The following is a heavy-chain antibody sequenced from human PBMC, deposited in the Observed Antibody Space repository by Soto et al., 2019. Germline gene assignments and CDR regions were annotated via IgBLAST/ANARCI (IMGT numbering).Heavy chain of an antibody. V-gene: IGHV3-33*01. CDR3: ARDPSYDSSDYRYYFDY. D-gene: IGHD3-22*01. Sequence: GGSLRLSWASSGFPFSSYVMHWVRTAPGKGLEWVAVIWYDGSNKYYAASVKGRFTISRDNSKNTLYLQMNGLRAEDTAVYYCARDPSYDSSDYRYYFDYWGQGTLVTVSS. CDR2: IWYDGSNK. CDR1: GFPFSSYV. J-gene: IGHJ4*02.